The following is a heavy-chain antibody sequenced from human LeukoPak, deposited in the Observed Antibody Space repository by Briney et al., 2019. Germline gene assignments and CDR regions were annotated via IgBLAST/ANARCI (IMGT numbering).Heavy chain of an antibody. D-gene: IGHD6-13*01. CDR2: IYSGGST. J-gene: IGHJ3*02. CDR3: ARDRGAAAVRPHAFDI. V-gene: IGHV3-53*01. CDR1: GFTVSSNY. Sequence: GGSLRLSYAASGFTVSSNYMSWVRRAPGKVLEWVSVIYSGGSTYYADSVKGRFTISRDNSKNTLYLQMNSLRAEDTAVYYCARDRGAAAVRPHAFDIWGQGTMVTVSS.